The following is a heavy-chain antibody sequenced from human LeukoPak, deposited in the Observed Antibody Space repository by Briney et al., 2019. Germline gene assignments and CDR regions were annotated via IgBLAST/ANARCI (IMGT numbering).Heavy chain of an antibody. D-gene: IGHD6-19*01. V-gene: IGHV3-23*01. Sequence: GGSLILSCAASGFTFSSYGMSWVRQAPGKGLEWVSVIRAGGGSTYYADSVKGRFTISRDNSKNTLYLQMNSLRAEDTAVYYCAKSGIPVPGERDAFDIWGQGTMVTVSS. CDR1: GFTFSSYG. J-gene: IGHJ3*02. CDR2: IRAGGGST. CDR3: AKSGIPVPGERDAFDI.